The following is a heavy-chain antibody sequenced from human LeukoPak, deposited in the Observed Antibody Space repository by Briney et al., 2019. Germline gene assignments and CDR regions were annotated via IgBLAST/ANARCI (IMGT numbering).Heavy chain of an antibody. Sequence: PSETLSLTCTVSGYSISSGYYWGWIRQPPGKGLEWIGSIYHSGSTYYNPSLKSRVTISVDTSKNQFSLKLSSVTAADTAVYYCARNYYGSGSYYRGRDYWGQGTLVTVSS. J-gene: IGHJ4*02. CDR3: ARNYYGSGSYYRGRDY. CDR1: GYSISSGYY. D-gene: IGHD3-10*01. V-gene: IGHV4-38-2*02. CDR2: IYHSGST.